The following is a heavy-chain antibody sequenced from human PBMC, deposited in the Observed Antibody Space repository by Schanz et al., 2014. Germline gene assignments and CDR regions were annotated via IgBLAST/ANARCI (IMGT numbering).Heavy chain of an antibody. Sequence: QVQLVQSGAEVKKPGASVKVSCKASGYTFTSYGISWVRQAPGQGLEWLGWISGSNGNTNYTQKFQGRVTLTTDTSTSTAYMELRNLRSDDTAVYYCARAKRFGDMDVWGQGTTVTVSS. CDR1: GYTFTSYG. D-gene: IGHD3-10*01. V-gene: IGHV1-18*01. J-gene: IGHJ6*02. CDR3: ARAKRFGDMDV. CDR2: ISGSNGNT.